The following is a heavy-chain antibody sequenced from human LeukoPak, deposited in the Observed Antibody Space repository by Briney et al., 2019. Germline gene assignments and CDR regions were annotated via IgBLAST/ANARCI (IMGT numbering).Heavy chain of an antibody. V-gene: IGHV3-15*01. CDR3: ARDERLLSFLK. CDR2: IKSKTDGGTT. CDR1: GFTFSNAW. J-gene: IGHJ4*02. Sequence: GGSLRLSCAASGFTFSNAWMSWVRQAPGKGLEWVGRIKSKTDGGTTDYAAPVKGRFTISRDDSKNTLYLQMNSLRAEDTAIYYCARDERLLSFLKWGQGTLVTVSS. D-gene: IGHD3-3*01.